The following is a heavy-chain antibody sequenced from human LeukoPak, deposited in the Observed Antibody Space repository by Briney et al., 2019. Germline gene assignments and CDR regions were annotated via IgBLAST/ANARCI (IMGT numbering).Heavy chain of an antibody. J-gene: IGHJ4*02. CDR3: AKSRVVDRRGYFDY. V-gene: IGHV3-23*01. CDR1: GFTFNIYP. Sequence: GGSLRLSCVASGFTFNIYPMTWVRQSPEKGLEWVSTIGTGGDTYYADSVKGRFTISRDDPKNTLYLQMHSLGAEDTAVYYCAKSRVVDRRGYFDYWGQGTLVTVSS. D-gene: IGHD2-15*01. CDR2: IGTGGDT.